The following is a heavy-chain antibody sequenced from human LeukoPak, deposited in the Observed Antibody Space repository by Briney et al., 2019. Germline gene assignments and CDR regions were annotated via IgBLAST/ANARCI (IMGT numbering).Heavy chain of an antibody. D-gene: IGHD6-19*01. CDR2: IYYSGST. J-gene: IGHJ4*02. V-gene: IGHV4-59*12. CDR1: GGSISSYY. CDR3: ARDQLAVAGIDY. Sequence: SETLSLTCTVSGGSISSYYWSWIRQPPGKGLEWIGYIYYSGSTNYNPSLKSRVTISVDTSKNQFSLKLSSVTAADTAVYYCARDQLAVAGIDYWGQGTLVTVSS.